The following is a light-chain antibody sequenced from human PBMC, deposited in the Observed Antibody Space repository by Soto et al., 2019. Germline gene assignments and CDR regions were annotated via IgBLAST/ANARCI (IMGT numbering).Light chain of an antibody. CDR1: QSISSSS. Sequence: EIVLTQSPGTLSVSPGERATLSCRASQSISSSSLAWYQQKPGQAPRLLIYGASSRATGIPDRFSGSGSGTDFTLTISRLEPEDFAVYYCQQYGSSPQTFGQGTRWIS. CDR2: GAS. CDR3: QQYGSSPQT. V-gene: IGKV3-20*01. J-gene: IGKJ1*01.